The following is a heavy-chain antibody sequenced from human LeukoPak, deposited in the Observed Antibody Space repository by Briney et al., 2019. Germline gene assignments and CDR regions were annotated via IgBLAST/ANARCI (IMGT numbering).Heavy chain of an antibody. CDR2: IFTSGST. D-gene: IGHD6-6*01. CDR3: ARFTAAPYYYYYMDV. Sequence: PSETLSLTCTVSGGSISSYYWSWIRQPAGKGLEWIGRIFTSGSTNYNPSLKSRVTMSVDTSKNQFSLKLSSVTAADTAVYYCARFTAAPYYYYYMDVWGKGTTVTVSS. CDR1: GGSISSYY. J-gene: IGHJ6*03. V-gene: IGHV4-4*07.